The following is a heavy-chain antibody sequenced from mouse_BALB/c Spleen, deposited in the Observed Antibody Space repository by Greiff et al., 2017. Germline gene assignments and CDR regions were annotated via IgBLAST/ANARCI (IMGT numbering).Heavy chain of an antibody. CDR3: ARDPHYYGSRLDY. Sequence: VNVVESGPGLVAPSQSLSITCTVSGFSLTSYGVHWVRQPPGKGLEWLGVIWAGGSTNYNSALMSRLSISKDNSKSQVFLKMNSLQTDDTAMYYWARDPHYYGSRLDYWGQGTTLTVSS. CDR2: IWAGGST. CDR1: GFSLTSYG. D-gene: IGHD1-1*01. V-gene: IGHV2-9*02. J-gene: IGHJ2*01.